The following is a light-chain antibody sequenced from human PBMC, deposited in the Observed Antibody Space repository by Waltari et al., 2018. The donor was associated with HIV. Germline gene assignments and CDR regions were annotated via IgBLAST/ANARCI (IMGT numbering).Light chain of an antibody. CDR1: KLGSKS. J-gene: IGLJ1*01. CDR2: DDR. V-gene: IGLV3-21*02. Sequence: TQAPSVSVAPGQTDRITCGGNKLGSKSAQWYQQKPGQAPVLVIYDDRDRPSGIPDRISGSNSGNTATLTISRVEGGDEADYYCQVWDSPTDDNYVFGTGTKVTVL. CDR3: QVWDSPTDDNYV.